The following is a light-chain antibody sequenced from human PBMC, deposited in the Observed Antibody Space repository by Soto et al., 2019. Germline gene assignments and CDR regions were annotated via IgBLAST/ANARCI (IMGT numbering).Light chain of an antibody. CDR3: QQRYTLIT. J-gene: IGKJ3*01. Sequence: EIVLRQSPATLSMSPGERATLSCRASQNIDNFLVWYQQKPDQAPRLLIYDASKRATGIPARFSGSGSGTDFTLTISSLEPEDFAVYYCQQRYTLITFGPGTKVDIK. V-gene: IGKV3-11*01. CDR2: DAS. CDR1: QNIDNF.